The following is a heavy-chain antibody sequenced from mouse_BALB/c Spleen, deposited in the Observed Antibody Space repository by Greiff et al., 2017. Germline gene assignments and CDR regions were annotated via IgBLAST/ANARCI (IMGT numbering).Heavy chain of an antibody. V-gene: IGHV1S29*02. CDR3: ARKYGNYALDY. D-gene: IGHD2-10*02. CDR2: IYPYNGGT. J-gene: IGHJ4*01. CDR1: GYTFTDYN. Sequence: EVQLQQSGPELVKPGASVKISCKASGYTFTDYNMHWVKQSHGKSLEWIGYIYPYNGGTGYNQKFKSKATLTVDNSSSTAYMELRSPTSEDSAVYYCARKYGNYALDYWGQGTSVTVSS.